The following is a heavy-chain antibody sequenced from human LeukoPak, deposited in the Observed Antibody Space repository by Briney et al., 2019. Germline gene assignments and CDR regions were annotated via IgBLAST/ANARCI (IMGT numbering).Heavy chain of an antibody. J-gene: IGHJ5*02. CDR1: GGSSSSSNW. Sequence: SETLSLTCAVSGGSSSSSNWWNWVRQPPGKGLEWIGEIDHSGRTNYNPSLKSRVTISVDKSKNQISLKLSSVTAADTAAYYCARGGGYCTNNVCPPWFDPWGQGALVTVSS. V-gene: IGHV4-4*02. CDR2: IDHSGRT. CDR3: ARGGGYCTNNVCPPWFDP. D-gene: IGHD2-8*01.